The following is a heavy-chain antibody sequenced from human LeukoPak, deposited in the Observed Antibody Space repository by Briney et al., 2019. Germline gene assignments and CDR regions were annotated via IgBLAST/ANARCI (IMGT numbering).Heavy chain of an antibody. J-gene: IGHJ4*02. CDR2: VIPISGTT. V-gene: IGHV1-69*13. D-gene: IGHD2-2*01. CDR3: ARLGVVPDGMPPDS. CDR1: VGSFYSYP. Sequence: SVKVSFKASVGSFYSYPIAGVRQAPGQGLEWLGAVIPISGTTHYAQKSQGRVSITVEDSTTPVSMQLSGLRSEDPAVYFCARLGVVPDGMPPDSWGQGTLVRVS.